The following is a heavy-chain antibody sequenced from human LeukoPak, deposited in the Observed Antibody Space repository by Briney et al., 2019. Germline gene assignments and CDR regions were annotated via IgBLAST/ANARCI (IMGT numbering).Heavy chain of an antibody. CDR1: GFTFSSYS. CDR2: ISSSSSYI. V-gene: IGHV3-21*01. J-gene: IGHJ6*03. D-gene: IGHD6-25*01. CDR3: ARVRADYYYYYMDV. Sequence: GGSLRLSCAASGFTFSSYSMNWVRQAPGKGLEWVSSISSSSSYIYYADSVKGRFTISRDNAKNSLYLQMNSLRAEDTAVYYCARVRADYYYYYMDVWGKGTTVTVSS.